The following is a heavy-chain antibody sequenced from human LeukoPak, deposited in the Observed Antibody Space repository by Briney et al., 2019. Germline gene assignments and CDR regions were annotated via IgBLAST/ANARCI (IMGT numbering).Heavy chain of an antibody. Sequence: GASVKVSCKASGYTFTSYGISWVRQAPGQGLEWMGWISAYNGNTNYAQKLQGRVTMTTDTSTSTAYMELRSLRSDDTAVYYCARDSAGYYDSSGYAGARLDYWGQGTLVTVSS. CDR1: GYTFTSYG. CDR3: ARDSAGYYDSSGYAGARLDY. V-gene: IGHV1-18*01. J-gene: IGHJ4*02. CDR2: ISAYNGNT. D-gene: IGHD3-22*01.